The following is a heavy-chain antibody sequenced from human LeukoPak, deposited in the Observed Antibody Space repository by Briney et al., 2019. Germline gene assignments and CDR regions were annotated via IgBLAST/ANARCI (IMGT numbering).Heavy chain of an antibody. J-gene: IGHJ6*03. Sequence: ESCPGLVKPSETLSLTCTVSGGSISSYYWSWIRQPPGKGLEWIGYIYYSGSTNYNPSLKSRVTISVDTSKNQFSLKLSSVTAADTAVYYCARGYSSSWYPGYYYYMDVWGKGTTVTVSS. CDR3: ARGYSSSWYPGYYYYMDV. CDR1: GGSISSYY. V-gene: IGHV4-59*01. D-gene: IGHD6-13*01. CDR2: IYYSGST.